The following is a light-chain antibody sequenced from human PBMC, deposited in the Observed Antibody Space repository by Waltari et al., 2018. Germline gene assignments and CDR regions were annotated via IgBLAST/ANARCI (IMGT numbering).Light chain of an antibody. CDR1: QSVNSW. V-gene: IGKV1-5*03. Sequence: DIKMTQSPSTLSASVGDRVTITCRASQSVNSWVAWYQQKPRKAPKLLIFKASNLESGVPSRFSGSGSGTEFTLTISSLQPDDFATYHCQQYDSYWTFGQGTKVEAK. CDR2: KAS. J-gene: IGKJ1*01. CDR3: QQYDSYWT.